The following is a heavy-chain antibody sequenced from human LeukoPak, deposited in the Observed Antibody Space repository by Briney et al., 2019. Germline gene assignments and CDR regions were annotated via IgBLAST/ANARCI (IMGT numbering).Heavy chain of an antibody. CDR2: ISHVGDT. V-gene: IGHV3-13*01. Sequence: AGGSLRLSCAASGFTFSSYDMHWVRQATGKGLEWVSGISHVGDTYYSGSVKGRFTISRENAKNSLYLQMNSLRAGDTAVYYCARVRYVSSWSFDYWGQGTLVTVSS. CDR1: GFTFSSYD. J-gene: IGHJ4*02. CDR3: ARVRYVSSWSFDY. D-gene: IGHD6-13*01.